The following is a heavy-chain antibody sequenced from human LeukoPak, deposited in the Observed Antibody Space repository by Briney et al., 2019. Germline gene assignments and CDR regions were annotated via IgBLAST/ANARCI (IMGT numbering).Heavy chain of an antibody. CDR1: GATFSSYA. D-gene: IGHD3-10*01. CDR2: TIPILGIA. CDR3: ARIITMVRGVTDDY. Sequence: SVKLSCTASGATFSSYAISWVRQAPGQGLEWMGRTIPILGIANYAQKFQGRVTITADKSTSTAYMELSSLRSEDTAVYYCARIITMVRGVTDDYWGQGTLVTVSS. V-gene: IGHV1-69*04. J-gene: IGHJ4*02.